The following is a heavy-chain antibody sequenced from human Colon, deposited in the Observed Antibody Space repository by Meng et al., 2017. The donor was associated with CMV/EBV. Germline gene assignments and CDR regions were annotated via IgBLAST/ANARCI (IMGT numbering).Heavy chain of an antibody. CDR3: ARDPCTKAFDI. CDR1: GFTFSHYW. CDR2: INEDGSEK. V-gene: IGHV3-7*01. J-gene: IGHJ3*02. Sequence: GESLKISCAVSGFTFSHYWMTWLRQAPGRGLELVAHINEDGSEKYFVGSVKGRFTISRDNAKNSLYLQMNSLRAEDTAVDYCARDPCTKAFDIWGQGTMVT.